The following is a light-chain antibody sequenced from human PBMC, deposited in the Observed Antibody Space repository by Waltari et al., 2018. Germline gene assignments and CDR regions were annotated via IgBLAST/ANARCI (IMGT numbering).Light chain of an antibody. J-gene: IGLJ3*02. CDR2: DVS. Sequence: QSALTQPASVSGSPGQSITISCTGTSSDVGGYNYVSWYQQHPGKAPKLIIYDVSKRPSGFSNRCSGSKSGNPASLPISGLQAEDEADFYCSSYTSSSTLLFGGGTKLTVL. CDR1: SSDVGGYNY. V-gene: IGLV2-14*01. CDR3: SSYTSSSTLL.